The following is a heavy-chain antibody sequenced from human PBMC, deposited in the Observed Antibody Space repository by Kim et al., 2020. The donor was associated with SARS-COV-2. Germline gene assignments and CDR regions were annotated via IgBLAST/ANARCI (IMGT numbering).Heavy chain of an antibody. Sequence: GGSTYYADSVKGRFTISRDNSKNTLYLQMNSLRAEDTAVYYCEVAGTRNYWGQGTLVTVSS. J-gene: IGHJ4*02. CDR2: GGST. D-gene: IGHD6-19*01. CDR3: EVAGTRNY. V-gene: IGHV3-23*01.